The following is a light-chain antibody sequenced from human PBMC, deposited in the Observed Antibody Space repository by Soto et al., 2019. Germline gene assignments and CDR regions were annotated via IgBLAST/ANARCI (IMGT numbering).Light chain of an antibody. CDR1: QSISNS. CDR2: DAS. Sequence: DIQMSQSPSTLSASVGDRVTITCRVSQSISNSLAWYQQKPGKAPKLLLSDASTLERGVPSRFSGSGSGTEFTLTISSLQPDDFATYYCQHYSSYSRTFGQGTNVAIK. V-gene: IGKV1-5*01. J-gene: IGKJ1*01. CDR3: QHYSSYSRT.